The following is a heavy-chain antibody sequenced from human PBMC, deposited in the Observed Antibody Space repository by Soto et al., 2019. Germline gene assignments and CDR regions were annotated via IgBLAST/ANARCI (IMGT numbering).Heavy chain of an antibody. Sequence: PGGSLRLSCAASGVTFRSYRMNWVRQAPGKGLECVSSISSSSSYIYYADSVKGRFTISRDNAKISLYLQMNSLRAEDTAVYYCARDFRTGTDAFDIWGQGTMVTVS. D-gene: IGHD1-1*01. V-gene: IGHV3-21*01. CDR1: GVTFRSYR. CDR2: ISSSSSYI. CDR3: ARDFRTGTDAFDI. J-gene: IGHJ3*02.